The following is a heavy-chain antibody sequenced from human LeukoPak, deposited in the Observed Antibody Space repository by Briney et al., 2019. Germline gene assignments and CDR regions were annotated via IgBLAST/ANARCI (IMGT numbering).Heavy chain of an antibody. CDR1: GFTFSSYS. J-gene: IGHJ4*02. CDR3: AKGDYYDNSGYNYFDY. CDR2: TSGSGGST. V-gene: IGHV3-23*01. Sequence: PGGSLRLSCAASGFTFSSYSMNWVRQAPGKGLEWVSATSGSGGSTYYADSVKGRFTISRDNSKNTLYLQMNSLRAEDTAVYYCAKGDYYDNSGYNYFDYWGQGTLVTVSS. D-gene: IGHD3-22*01.